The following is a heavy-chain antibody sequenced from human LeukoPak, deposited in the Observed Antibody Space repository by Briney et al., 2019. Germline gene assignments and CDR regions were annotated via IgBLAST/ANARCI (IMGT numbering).Heavy chain of an antibody. Sequence: GGSLRLSCAASGFTFNTYSMSWVRQAPGKGLEWVANIKQDGSEKYYVDSVKGRFTISRDNAKNSLYLQMNSLRAEDTAVYYCARVLRYCSGGNCYSGGLGYMDVWGKGTTVTISS. CDR3: ARVLRYCSGGNCYSGGLGYMDV. J-gene: IGHJ6*03. V-gene: IGHV3-7*03. CDR2: IKQDGSEK. D-gene: IGHD2-15*01. CDR1: GFTFNTYS.